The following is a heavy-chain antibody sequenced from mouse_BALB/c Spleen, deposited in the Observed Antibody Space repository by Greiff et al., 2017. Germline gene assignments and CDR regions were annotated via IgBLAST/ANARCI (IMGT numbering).Heavy chain of an antibody. CDR2: ISSGGSYT. Sequence: EVMLVESGGDLVKPGGSLKLSCAASGFTFSSYGMSWVRQTPDKRLEWVATISSGGSYTYYPDSVKGRFTISRDNAKNTLYLQMSSLKSEDTAMYYCARKPLEYGNCVGVHFDYWGQGTTLTVSS. CDR1: GFTFSSYG. V-gene: IGHV5-6*02. CDR3: ARKPLEYGNCVGVHFDY. D-gene: IGHD2-10*02. J-gene: IGHJ2*01.